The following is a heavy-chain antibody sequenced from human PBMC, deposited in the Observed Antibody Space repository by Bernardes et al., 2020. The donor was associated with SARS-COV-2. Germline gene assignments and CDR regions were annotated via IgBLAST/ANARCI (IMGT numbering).Heavy chain of an antibody. CDR3: AYSRHSNGWGSFDN. J-gene: IGHJ4*02. Sequence: SGPTLVKPTQTLTLTCTFSGFLLSTSGVGVGWIRQPPGKALEWLALIYLDDDKRYRPSLKRRLTITKDTSKNQVVLTMTNMDPVDTATYYCAYSRHSNGWGSFDNWGQGTLVTVAS. D-gene: IGHD6-19*01. CDR2: IYLDDDK. CDR1: GFLLSTSGVG. V-gene: IGHV2-5*02.